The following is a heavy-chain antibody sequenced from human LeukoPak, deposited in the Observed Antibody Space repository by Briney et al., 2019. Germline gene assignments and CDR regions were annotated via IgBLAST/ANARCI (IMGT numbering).Heavy chain of an antibody. J-gene: IGHJ3*02. Sequence: PSETLSLTCTVSGGSISSYYWSWIRQPPGKGLEWIGYIYTSGSTDYNPSLKRRLTMSVDTSKNQFSLKLSSVTAADTAVYYCARHEGNWNDDAFDIWGQGGVVTVSS. CDR2: IYTSGST. D-gene: IGHD1-1*01. V-gene: IGHV4-4*09. CDR1: GGSISSYY. CDR3: ARHEGNWNDDAFDI.